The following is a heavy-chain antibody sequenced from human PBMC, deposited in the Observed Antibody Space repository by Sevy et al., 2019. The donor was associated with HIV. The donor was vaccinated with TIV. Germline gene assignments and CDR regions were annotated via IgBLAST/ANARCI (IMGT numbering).Heavy chain of an antibody. V-gene: IGHV3-64*02. CDR1: GFSFSSYA. D-gene: IGHD5-18*01. CDR2: ISSNGGST. J-gene: IGHJ4*02. Sequence: GGCLRLSCAASGFSFSSYALHWVRQAPGKGLEYVSAISSNGGSTYYTDSVKGRFTISRDNSKNTLYLQMGSLGAEEIAVYYCAREGVWGSSYSLDYWGQGTLVTVSS. CDR3: AREGVWGSSYSLDY.